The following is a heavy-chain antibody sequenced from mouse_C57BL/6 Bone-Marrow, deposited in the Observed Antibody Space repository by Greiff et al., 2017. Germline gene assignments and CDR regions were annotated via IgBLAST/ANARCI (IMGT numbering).Heavy chain of an antibody. CDR3: ADYYGSSWFAY. D-gene: IGHD1-1*01. CDR2: IRPNSGST. Sequence: QVQLQQPGAELVKPGASVKLSCKASGYTFTSYWMHWVKQRPGQGLEWIGMIRPNSGSTNYNEKFKSKATLTVDKSSSTAYMQLSSLTSEDSAVYYCADYYGSSWFAYWGQGTLVTVSA. J-gene: IGHJ3*01. V-gene: IGHV1-64*01. CDR1: GYTFTSYW.